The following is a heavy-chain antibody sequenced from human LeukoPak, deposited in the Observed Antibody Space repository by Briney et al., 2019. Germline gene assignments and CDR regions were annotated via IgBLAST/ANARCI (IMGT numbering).Heavy chain of an antibody. CDR2: IDSGGSNT. CDR3: ARVGREYSISSPPDY. J-gene: IGHJ4*02. Sequence: PGGSLRLSCVVSGFTFSTYWMHWVRQGPGKGLVWVSRIDSGGSNTLYADSVRGRFTISRDNAKNTLYLQMNSLRVEDTAMYYCARVGREYSISSPPDYWGQGTLVTVSS. CDR1: GFTFSTYW. D-gene: IGHD6-6*01. V-gene: IGHV3-74*01.